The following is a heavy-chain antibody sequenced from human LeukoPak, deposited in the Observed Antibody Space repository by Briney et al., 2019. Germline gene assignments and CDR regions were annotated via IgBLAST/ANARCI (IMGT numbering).Heavy chain of an antibody. V-gene: IGHV3-73*01. CDR1: GFIFSGSA. D-gene: IGHD3-22*01. CDR3: IRSSGGYYSDY. Sequence: QPGGSLKLSCAASGFIFSGSAMHWVRQASGKGLEWVGRIRSKASSYATAYAASVKGRFIISRDDSKNTAYLQMNSLKTEDTAVYYCIRSSGGYYSDYWGQGTLVTVSS. J-gene: IGHJ4*02. CDR2: IRSKASSYAT.